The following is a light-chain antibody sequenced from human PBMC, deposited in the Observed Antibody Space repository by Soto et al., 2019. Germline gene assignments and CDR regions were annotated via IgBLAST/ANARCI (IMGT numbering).Light chain of an antibody. CDR1: SGHSSYA. CDR2: LNSDGSH. Sequence: QLVLTQSPSASASLGASIKITCTLSSGHSSYANAWYQQRPEKGHRYLMKLNSDGSHRKGDVIPDRFSGSRCGAAPYLTISSLEDEDAADYYCQNWGTGIWVFGGGTKLTVL. J-gene: IGLJ3*02. CDR3: QNWGTGIWV. V-gene: IGLV4-69*01.